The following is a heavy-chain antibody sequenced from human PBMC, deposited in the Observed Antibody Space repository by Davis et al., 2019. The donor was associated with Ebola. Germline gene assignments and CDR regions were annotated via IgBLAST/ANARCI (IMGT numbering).Heavy chain of an antibody. D-gene: IGHD1-26*01. J-gene: IGHJ4*02. V-gene: IGHV3-7*01. CDR3: ARDWQAWELLFVGFDY. Sequence: PGGSLRLSCAVSGFTFTTYSMSWVRQAPGKGLEWVANIKQDGSEKYYVDSVKGRFTISRDNAKNSLYLQMNSLRVEDTAVYYCARDWQAWELLFVGFDYWGQGTLVTVSS. CDR1: GFTFTTYS. CDR2: IKQDGSEK.